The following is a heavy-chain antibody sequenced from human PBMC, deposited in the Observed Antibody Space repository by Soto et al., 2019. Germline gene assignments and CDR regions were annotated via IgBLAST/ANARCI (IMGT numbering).Heavy chain of an antibody. V-gene: IGHV4-59*01. Sequence: SETLSLTCTVSGGSISSYYWSWIRQPPGKGLKRIGYIYYSGSNNYNPSLKSRVTISVDTSKNQFSLKLSSVTAADTAVYYCAIGPHRDYDSSGYYYVPYFQHWGQGTLVTVSS. D-gene: IGHD3-22*01. J-gene: IGHJ1*01. CDR2: IYYSGSN. CDR3: AIGPHRDYDSSGYYYVPYFQH. CDR1: GGSISSYY.